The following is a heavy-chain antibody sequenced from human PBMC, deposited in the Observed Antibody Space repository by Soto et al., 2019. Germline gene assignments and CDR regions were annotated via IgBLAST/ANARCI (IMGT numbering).Heavy chain of an antibody. CDR1: GGSMSNYY. CDR3: ARGYSPALGAPWARVNWFDP. CDR2: IYYIGST. J-gene: IGHJ5*02. D-gene: IGHD1-26*01. V-gene: IGHV4-59*01. Sequence: QVQLQESGPGRVKASETLSLTCTVSGGSMSNYYWSWIRQPPGKGLEWIGYIYYIGSTNYNPSLTSRVTMSVDTSRNQLSLNLTSVTAADTAVYYCARGYSPALGAPWARVNWFDPWGQGTLGTVSS.